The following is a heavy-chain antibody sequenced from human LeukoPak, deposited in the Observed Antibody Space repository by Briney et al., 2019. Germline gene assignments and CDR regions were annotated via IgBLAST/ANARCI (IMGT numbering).Heavy chain of an antibody. J-gene: IGHJ6*02. CDR2: ISYDGSNK. CDR1: GFTFSTYG. V-gene: IGHV3-30*03. D-gene: IGHD3-16*01. Sequence: GRSLRLSCAPSGFTFSTYGMHWVRQAPGKGLEWVAAISYDGSNKYYADSVKGRFTIARDNSKNTLFLQMNRLRAEDTAVYYCDTSSFGDYNLDVWGQGTTVTVSS. CDR3: DTSSFGDYNLDV.